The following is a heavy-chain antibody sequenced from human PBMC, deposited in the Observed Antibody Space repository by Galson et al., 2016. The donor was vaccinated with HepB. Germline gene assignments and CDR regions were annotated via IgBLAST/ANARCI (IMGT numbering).Heavy chain of an antibody. CDR1: GFTFSSYS. CDR2: ISYGGTIK. V-gene: IGHV3-30-3*01. Sequence: SLRLSCAASGFTFSSYSMHWVRQAPGKGLEWVAVISYGGTIKYHLESVKGRFTISRDNSNNTLYLQMINLRDEDTAVYYCARAVVPQQLAKNWFDPWGQGTLVTVSA. J-gene: IGHJ5*02. CDR3: ARAVVPQQLAKNWFDP. D-gene: IGHD6-13*01.